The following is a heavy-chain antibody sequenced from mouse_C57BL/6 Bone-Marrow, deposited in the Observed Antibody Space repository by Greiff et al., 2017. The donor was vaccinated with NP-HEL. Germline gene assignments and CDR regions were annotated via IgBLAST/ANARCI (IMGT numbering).Heavy chain of an antibody. CDR1: GYSITSGYY. J-gene: IGHJ4*01. Sequence: EVQLQQSGPGLVKPSQSLSLTCSVTGYSITSGYYWNWIRQFPGNKLEWMGYISYDGSNNYNPSLKNRISITRDTSTNQFFLKLNSVTTEDTATYYCARGLYLWGQGTSVTVTS. CDR3: ARGLYL. V-gene: IGHV3-6*01. D-gene: IGHD1-3*01. CDR2: ISYDGSN.